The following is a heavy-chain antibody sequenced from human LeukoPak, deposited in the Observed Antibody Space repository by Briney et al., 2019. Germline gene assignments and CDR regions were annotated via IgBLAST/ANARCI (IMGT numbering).Heavy chain of an antibody. Sequence: SETLSLTCTVSGGSISSYYWSWIRQPQGKRLEWIGYIYYSGSTSYNPSLNSRVTISVDTSKNQFSLKLSSVTAADTAVYYCARHHTDYFDYWGQGTLVTVSS. V-gene: IGHV4-59*08. J-gene: IGHJ4*02. CDR2: IYYSGST. CDR1: GGSISSYY. CDR3: ARHHTDYFDY.